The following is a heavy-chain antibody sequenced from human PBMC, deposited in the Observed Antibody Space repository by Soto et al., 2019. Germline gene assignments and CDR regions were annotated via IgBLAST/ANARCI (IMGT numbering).Heavy chain of an antibody. Sequence: SETLSLTCAVYGGSFSGYYWSWIRQPPGKGLEWIGEINHSGSTNYNPSLKSRVTISVDTSKNQFSLKLSSVTAADTAVYYCARAPYSGSPGAHFSYWGQGTLVTVSS. V-gene: IGHV4-34*01. CDR2: INHSGST. CDR3: ARAPYSGSPGAHFSY. D-gene: IGHD1-26*01. CDR1: GGSFSGYY. J-gene: IGHJ4*02.